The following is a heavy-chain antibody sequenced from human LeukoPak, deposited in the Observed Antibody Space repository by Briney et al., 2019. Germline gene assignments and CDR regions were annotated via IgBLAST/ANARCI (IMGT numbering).Heavy chain of an antibody. CDR1: GFIFRHYG. D-gene: IGHD7-27*01. V-gene: IGHV3-23*01. CDR2: ITSRSTT. Sequence: GGSLRLSCAASGFIFRHYGMNWVRQAPGQGLEWVSGITSRSTTYYAASVKGRFTISRDNSKNMVWLQINSPTAEDTATYYCAKDGNWARFECWGQGTLVTVSS. J-gene: IGHJ4*02. CDR3: AKDGNWARFEC.